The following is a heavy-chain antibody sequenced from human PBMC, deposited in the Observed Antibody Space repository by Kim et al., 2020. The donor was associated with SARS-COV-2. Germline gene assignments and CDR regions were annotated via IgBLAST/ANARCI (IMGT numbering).Heavy chain of an antibody. CDR1: GYTSSNYG. CDR2: INTLSLHT. V-gene: IGHV1-18*04. CDR3: ATTFSFSNSWDYFDF. Sequence: ASVKVSCKASGYTSSNYGISWVRQAPGQGLEWMGWINTLSLHTNSVHKFQDRVTMTTVPSTNTVSMELRSLTSDDTAVYYCATTFSFSNSWDYFDFWGQGTLVTVSS. J-gene: IGHJ4*02. D-gene: IGHD6-13*01.